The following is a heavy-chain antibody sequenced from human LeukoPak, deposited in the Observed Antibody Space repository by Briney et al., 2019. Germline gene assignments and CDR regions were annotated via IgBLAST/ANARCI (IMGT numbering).Heavy chain of an antibody. J-gene: IGHJ5*02. CDR1: GGSISSSSYY. D-gene: IGHD2-2*01. CDR3: ARAALYCSSTSCYAGYGWFDP. CDR2: IYYSGST. V-gene: IGHV4-39*07. Sequence: PSETLSLTCTVSGGSISSSSYYWGWIRQPPGKGLEWIGSIYYSGSTYYNPSLKSRVTISVDTSKNQFSLKLSSVTAADTAVYYCARAALYCSSTSCYAGYGWFDPWGQGTLVTVSS.